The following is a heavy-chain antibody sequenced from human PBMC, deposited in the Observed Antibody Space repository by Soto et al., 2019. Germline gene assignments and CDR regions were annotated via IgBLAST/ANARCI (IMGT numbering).Heavy chain of an antibody. D-gene: IGHD6-13*01. J-gene: IGHJ4*02. Sequence: QVQLVQSGAEVKKPGASVKVSCKASGYTFTSYGLSWVRQAPGQGLEWMGWISAYNRNTNYAQKLQGXVPXXTXPSTSTAYMELRSLRSDDTAVYYCARVIAAAADFDYWGQGTLVTVSS. CDR2: ISAYNRNT. CDR3: ARVIAAAADFDY. CDR1: GYTFTSYG. V-gene: IGHV1-18*01.